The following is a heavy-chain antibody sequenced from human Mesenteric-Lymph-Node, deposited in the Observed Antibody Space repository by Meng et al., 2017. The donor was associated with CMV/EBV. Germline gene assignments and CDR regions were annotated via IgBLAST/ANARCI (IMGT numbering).Heavy chain of an antibody. CDR1: GFTFSSYA. Sequence: GSLRLSCAASGFTFSSYAMSWVRQAPGKGLEWVSAISGSGGSTYYADSVKGRFTISRDSAKNSLYLQMNSLRAEDTAVYYCARDPSPDGMDVWGQGTTVTVSS. CDR3: ARDPSPDGMDV. CDR2: ISGSGGST. V-gene: IGHV3-23*01. J-gene: IGHJ6*02. D-gene: IGHD1-14*01.